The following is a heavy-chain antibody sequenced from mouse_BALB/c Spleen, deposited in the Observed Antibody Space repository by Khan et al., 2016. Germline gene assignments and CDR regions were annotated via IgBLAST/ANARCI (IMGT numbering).Heavy chain of an antibody. J-gene: IGHJ4*01. CDR1: GYTFTNYG. CDR3: ARYYGNYGYAMDY. CDR2: INTNTGEP. Sequence: QIQLVQSGPELKKPGETVKISCKASGYTFTNYGMNWVKQAPGKGLKWMGWINTNTGEPTYAEEFKGRFAFSLETSASTAYLQINNLKNEDTATCFWARYYGNYGYAMDYWGQGTSVTVSS. D-gene: IGHD2-1*01. V-gene: IGHV9-3*02.